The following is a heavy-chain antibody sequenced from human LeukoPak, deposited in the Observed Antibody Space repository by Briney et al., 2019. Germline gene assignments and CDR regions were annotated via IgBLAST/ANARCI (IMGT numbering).Heavy chain of an antibody. Sequence: PSETLSLTCAVYGGSFSGYYWSWIRQPPGKGLEWIGEINHSGSTNYNPSLKSRVTISVDTSKNQFSLKLSSVTAADTAVYYCASIKVYCTNGVCYPPDYWGQGTLVTVSS. CDR1: GGSFSGYY. J-gene: IGHJ4*02. CDR2: INHSGST. D-gene: IGHD2-8*01. CDR3: ASIKVYCTNGVCYPPDY. V-gene: IGHV4-34*01.